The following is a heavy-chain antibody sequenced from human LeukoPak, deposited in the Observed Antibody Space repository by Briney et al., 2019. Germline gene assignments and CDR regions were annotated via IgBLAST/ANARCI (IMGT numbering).Heavy chain of an antibody. J-gene: IGHJ3*02. D-gene: IGHD3-10*01. CDR1: GFTFSAYG. CDR2: ISPDGTDK. Sequence: GGSLRLSCAASGFTFSAYGMHWVRQAPGKGLEWVALISPDGTDKFYTDSVKGRFTISRDNSKNALYLQMSSLRAEDTAVYYCAKRPASGSYVGAFDIWGQGTMVIVSS. V-gene: IGHV3-30*18. CDR3: AKRPASGSYVGAFDI.